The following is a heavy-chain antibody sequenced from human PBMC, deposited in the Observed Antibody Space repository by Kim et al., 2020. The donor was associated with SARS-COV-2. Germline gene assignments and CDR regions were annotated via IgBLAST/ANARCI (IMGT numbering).Heavy chain of an antibody. CDR3: ARDYWVRGVTLRYYYGMDV. CDR1: GGSISSSSYY. V-gene: IGHV4-39*07. D-gene: IGHD3-10*01. CDR2: IYYSGST. J-gene: IGHJ6*02. Sequence: SETLSLTCTVSGGSISSSSYYWGWIRQPPGKGLEWIGSIYYSGSTYYNPSLKSRVTISVDTSKNQFSLKLSSVTAADTAVYYCARDYWVRGVTLRYYYGMDVWGQGTTVTVSS.